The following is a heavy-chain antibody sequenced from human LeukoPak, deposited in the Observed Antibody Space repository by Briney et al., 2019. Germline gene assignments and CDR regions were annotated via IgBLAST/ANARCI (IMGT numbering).Heavy chain of an antibody. V-gene: IGHV4-61*02. CDR1: GGSISSGSYY. CDR3: ARGVVVVQGNWFDP. D-gene: IGHD3-22*01. J-gene: IGHJ5*02. CDR2: IYTSGST. Sequence: SETLSLTCTVSGGSISSGSYYWSWIRQPAGKGLEWIGRIYTSGSTNYNPSLKSRVTISVDTSKNQFSLKLSSVTAADTAVYYCARGVVVVQGNWFDPWGQGTLVTVSS.